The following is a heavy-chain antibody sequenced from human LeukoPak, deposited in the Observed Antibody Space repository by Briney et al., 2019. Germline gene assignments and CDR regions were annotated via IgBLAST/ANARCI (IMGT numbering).Heavy chain of an antibody. Sequence: GGSLRLSCAASGFTFDDYAMHWVRQAPGKGLEWVSGISWNSGSIGYADSVKGRFTISRDNAKNSLYLQMNSLRAEDTAVYYCAPFGSGSYYPDYWGQGTLVTVSS. J-gene: IGHJ4*02. V-gene: IGHV3-9*01. D-gene: IGHD3-10*01. CDR3: APFGSGSYYPDY. CDR2: ISWNSGSI. CDR1: GFTFDDYA.